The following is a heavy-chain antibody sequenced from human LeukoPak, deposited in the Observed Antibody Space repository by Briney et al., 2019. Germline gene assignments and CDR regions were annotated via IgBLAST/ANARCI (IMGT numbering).Heavy chain of an antibody. D-gene: IGHD6-19*01. Sequence: GGSLRLSCAASGFTFSNYWMRWVRQAPGKGLQWVANIKEDGSEKYYVDSVKGRFTISRDNAKNSLYLQMSSLTTEDTAVYYCASQFWWAAVPDTALDDWGQGTLVTVSS. V-gene: IGHV3-7*05. CDR1: GFTFSNYW. CDR2: IKEDGSEK. CDR3: ASQFWWAAVPDTALDD. J-gene: IGHJ4*02.